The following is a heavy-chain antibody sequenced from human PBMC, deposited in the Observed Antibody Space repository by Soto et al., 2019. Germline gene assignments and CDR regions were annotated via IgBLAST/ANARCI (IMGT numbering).Heavy chain of an antibody. J-gene: IGHJ6*02. D-gene: IGHD6-19*01. CDR3: AADEYSSGWYGYYYYYGMDV. Sequence: ASVKVSCKASGFTFTSSAVQWVRQARGQRLEWIGWIVVGSGNTNYAQKFQERVTITRDMSTSTAYMELSSLRSEDTAVYYCAADEYSSGWYGYYYYYGMDVWGQGATVTVSS. V-gene: IGHV1-58*01. CDR1: GFTFTSSA. CDR2: IVVGSGNT.